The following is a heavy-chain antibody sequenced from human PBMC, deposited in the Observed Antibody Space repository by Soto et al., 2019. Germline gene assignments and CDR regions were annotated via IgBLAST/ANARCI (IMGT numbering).Heavy chain of an antibody. V-gene: IGHV3-23*01. Sequence: PGGSLRLSCAASGFTFSSYAMSWVRQAPGKGLEWVSAISGSGGSTYYADSVKGRFTISRDNSKNTLYLQMNSLRAEDTAVYYCAKVKGGSGWRPADFDYWGQGTLVTAPQ. D-gene: IGHD6-19*01. CDR3: AKVKGGSGWRPADFDY. CDR2: ISGSGGST. J-gene: IGHJ4*02. CDR1: GFTFSSYA.